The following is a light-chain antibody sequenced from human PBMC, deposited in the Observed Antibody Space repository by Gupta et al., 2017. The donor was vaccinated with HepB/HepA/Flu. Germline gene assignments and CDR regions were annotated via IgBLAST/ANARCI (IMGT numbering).Light chain of an antibody. V-gene: IGKV3-11*01. CDR1: QSVRSY. Sequence: EIVFTQSPATLSVSPGGRATLSCRTSQSVRSYLAWYQQKPGQAPRLLIYDASNRATGIPDRFSGSGSGTDFTLTISSLEPEDFAVYYCQQHGSSPSTFGQGTKVDLK. CDR3: QQHGSSPST. CDR2: DAS. J-gene: IGKJ3*01.